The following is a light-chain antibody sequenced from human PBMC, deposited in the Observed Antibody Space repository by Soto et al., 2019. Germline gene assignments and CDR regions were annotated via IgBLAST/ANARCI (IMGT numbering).Light chain of an antibody. J-gene: IGLJ1*01. V-gene: IGLV2-14*03. Sequence: QSVLTQPASVFGSPGQSITFSCTGTSSDVGGYNFVSWYQQHPGKAPKLMIYEVSSRPSGVSNRFSGSKSGNTASLTISGLQPEDEADYYCSSYTTSTTVVFGTGT. CDR1: SSDVGGYNF. CDR2: EVS. CDR3: SSYTTSTTVV.